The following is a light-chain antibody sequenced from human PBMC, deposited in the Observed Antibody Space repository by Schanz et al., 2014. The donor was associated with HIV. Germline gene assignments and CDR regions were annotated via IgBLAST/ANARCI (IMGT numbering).Light chain of an antibody. V-gene: IGLV4-69*01. Sequence: QLVLTQSPSASASLGASVKVTCTLNSGHSSYAIAWHQQQPEKGPRYLMKLNSDGSHSKGDGIPDRFSGSSSGTERFLTISSLHSEDQADYYCQTSATGSVVFPAGTMLSVL. CDR1: SGHSSYA. J-gene: IGLJ2*01. CDR2: LNSDGSH. CDR3: QTSATGSVV.